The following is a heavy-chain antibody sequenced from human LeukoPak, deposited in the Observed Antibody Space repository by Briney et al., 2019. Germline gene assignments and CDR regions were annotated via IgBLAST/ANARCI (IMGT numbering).Heavy chain of an antibody. CDR3: VRDVIHSFFDI. Sequence: GGSWRLSCAASGFTFTSHSLDWVRQAPGKGLEWVSSITGSGSIQYADSVKGRFTISRDNAKNSLYLQMDGLRAEDTAVYYCVRDVIHSFFDIWGQGVLVTVSS. CDR2: ITGSGSI. J-gene: IGHJ4*02. D-gene: IGHD2-21*01. V-gene: IGHV3-69-1*02. CDR1: GFTFTSHS.